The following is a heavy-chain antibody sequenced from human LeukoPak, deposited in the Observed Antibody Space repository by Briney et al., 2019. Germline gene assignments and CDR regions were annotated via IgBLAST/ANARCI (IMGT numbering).Heavy chain of an antibody. V-gene: IGHV3-23*01. J-gene: IGHJ4*02. Sequence: GGSLRLSCAASGFTFSGYAMSWVRQAPGKGPEWVSAISGSGGRTYYADSVKGRLTVSRDNSKNTVYLQMNSLGAEDTAVYYCAKSATIFGVVTPFDYWGKGTLVTVSS. CDR1: GFTFSGYA. CDR2: ISGSGGRT. CDR3: AKSATIFGVVTPFDY. D-gene: IGHD3-3*01.